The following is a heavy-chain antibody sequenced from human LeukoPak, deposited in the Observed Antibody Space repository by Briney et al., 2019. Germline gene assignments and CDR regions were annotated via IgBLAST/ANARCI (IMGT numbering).Heavy chain of an antibody. CDR3: ARRNTFGTTLTYNWFDP. V-gene: IGHV1-69*05. Sequence: ASVTVSCKASGGTFSSYAISWVRQAPGQGLEWMGGIIPIFGTANYAQKFQGRVTITTDESTSTAYMELSSLRSEDTAVYYCARRNTFGTTLTYNWFDPWGQGTLVTISS. CDR1: GGTFSSYA. CDR2: IIPIFGTA. D-gene: IGHD1-7*01. J-gene: IGHJ5*02.